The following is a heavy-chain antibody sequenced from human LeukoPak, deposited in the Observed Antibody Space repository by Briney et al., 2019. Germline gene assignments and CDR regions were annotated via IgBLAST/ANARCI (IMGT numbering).Heavy chain of an antibody. J-gene: IGHJ4*02. V-gene: IGHV2-70*11. CDR3: ARLCRDGYNSYFDY. CDR1: GFSLSTSGMC. D-gene: IGHD5-24*01. CDR2: IDWDDDK. Sequence: KSGPTLVNPTQTLTLTCTFSGFSLSTSGMCVSWIRQSPGKALEWLARIDWDDDKYYSTSLKTRLTISKDTSKNQVVLTMTNMDPADTATYYCARLCRDGYNSYFDYWGQGTLVTVSS.